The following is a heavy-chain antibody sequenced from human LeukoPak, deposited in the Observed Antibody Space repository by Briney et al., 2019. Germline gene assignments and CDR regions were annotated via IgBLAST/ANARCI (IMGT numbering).Heavy chain of an antibody. CDR2: IWFDGTEN. J-gene: IGHJ2*01. CDR3: AKVGEFETFGGNSDWYFDL. Sequence: GGSLGLSCEASGFTFSSYGIHWVRQAPGKGLEWVAVIWFDGTENFYGDSVQGRFTISRSNSNNTVHLQMTRLRADDTAVYYCAKVGEFETFGGNSDWYFDLWGRGTLVTVSS. CDR1: GFTFSSYG. D-gene: IGHD4-23*01. V-gene: IGHV3-33*03.